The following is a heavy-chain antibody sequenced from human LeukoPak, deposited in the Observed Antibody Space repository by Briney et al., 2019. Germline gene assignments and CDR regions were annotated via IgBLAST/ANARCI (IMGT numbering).Heavy chain of an antibody. V-gene: IGHV4-4*07. J-gene: IGHJ3*02. Sequence: SETLSLTCTVSGGSISSYYWSWLRQPAGKGLEWIGRIYTSGSTNYNPSLKSRVTMSVDTSKNQFSLKLSSVTAADTAVYYCAREFYCSSTSCYSYAFDIWGQGTMVTVSS. CDR2: IYTSGST. CDR1: GGSISSYY. CDR3: AREFYCSSTSCYSYAFDI. D-gene: IGHD2-2*02.